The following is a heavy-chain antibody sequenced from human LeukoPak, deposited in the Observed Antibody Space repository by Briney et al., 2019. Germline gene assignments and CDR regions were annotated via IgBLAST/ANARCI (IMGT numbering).Heavy chain of an antibody. J-gene: IGHJ5*02. CDR1: GFTFSSYW. CDR3: ARDLRSTSCYCSWFDP. Sequence: GGSLRLSCAASGFTFSSYWMHWVRQAPGKGLVWVSRINSDGSSTSYADSVEGRFTVSRDNAKNTLYLQMNSLRAEDTAVYYCARDLRSTSCYCSWFDPWGQGTLVTVSS. V-gene: IGHV3-74*01. CDR2: INSDGSST. D-gene: IGHD2-2*01.